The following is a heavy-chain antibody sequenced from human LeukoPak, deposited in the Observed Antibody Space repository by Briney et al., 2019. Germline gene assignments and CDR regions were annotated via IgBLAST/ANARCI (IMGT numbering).Heavy chain of an antibody. CDR2: ISYDGSNK. D-gene: IGHD3-9*01. CDR3: ARLYDILTGYETENNWFDP. Sequence: PGGSLRLSCAASGFTFSSYGMHWVRQAPGKGLEWVAVISYDGSNKYYADSVKGRFTISRDNSKNTLYLQMSSLRSEDTAVYYCARLYDILTGYETENNWFDPWGQGTLVTVSS. J-gene: IGHJ5*02. V-gene: IGHV3-30*03. CDR1: GFTFSSYG.